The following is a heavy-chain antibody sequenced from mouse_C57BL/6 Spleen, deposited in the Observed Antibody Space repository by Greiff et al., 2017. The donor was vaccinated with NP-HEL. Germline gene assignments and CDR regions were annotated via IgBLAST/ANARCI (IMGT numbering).Heavy chain of an antibody. CDR2: IDPETGGT. CDR3: TRRTRIDY. D-gene: IGHD3-3*01. V-gene: IGHV1-15*01. Sequence: VKLVESGAELVRPGASVTLSCKASGYTFTDYEMHWVKQTPVHGLEWIGAIDPETGGTAYNQKFKGKAILTADKSSSTAYMELRSLTSEDSAVYYCTRRTRIDYWGQGTTLTVSS. CDR1: GYTFTDYE. J-gene: IGHJ2*01.